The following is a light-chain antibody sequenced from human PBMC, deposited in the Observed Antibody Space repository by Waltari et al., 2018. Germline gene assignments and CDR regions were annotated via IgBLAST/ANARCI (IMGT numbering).Light chain of an antibody. J-gene: IGLJ1*01. Sequence: HSALTQPASVSGSPGQSITIPCPGTSTDAGGYNYVSWYQQHPGKAPKLMIYDVNKRPSGVSNRFSGSKSGNTASLTISGLQAEDEADYYCNSYTTSSTYVFGTGTMVTVL. CDR1: STDAGGYNY. CDR3: NSYTTSSTYV. V-gene: IGLV2-14*01. CDR2: DVN.